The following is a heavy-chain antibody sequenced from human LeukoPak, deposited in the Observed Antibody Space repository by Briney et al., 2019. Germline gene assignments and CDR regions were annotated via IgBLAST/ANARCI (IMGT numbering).Heavy chain of an antibody. V-gene: IGHV1-2*06. CDR2: INPNTGGT. CDR1: GYTFAGYY. J-gene: IGHJ3*02. CDR3: ARVGDGLNDGFDI. D-gene: IGHD5-24*01. Sequence: ASVKVSCKASGYTFAGYYMNWVRQAPGQGLEWMGRINPNTGGTNYAQNFQGSVTMTRDTSITTVYMELSRLRSDDTAVYYCARVGDGLNDGFDIWGQGTMVTVSS.